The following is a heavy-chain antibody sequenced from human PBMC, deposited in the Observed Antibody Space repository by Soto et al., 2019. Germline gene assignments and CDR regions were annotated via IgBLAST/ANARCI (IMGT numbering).Heavy chain of an antibody. D-gene: IGHD3-10*02. CDR3: ARNYHGRGV. J-gene: IGHJ6*04. Sequence: QAQLVQSGAEVKKPGASVKVSCQASGYTFTIYEIYWVRQVPGQTLEWMGWINVGNGNTKYSQKFQGRGTITRDTSASTAYMELSGLTFVDTAVDYCARNYHGRGVWGKGTTVTVSS. V-gene: IGHV1-3*01. CDR2: INVGNGNT. CDR1: GYTFTIYE.